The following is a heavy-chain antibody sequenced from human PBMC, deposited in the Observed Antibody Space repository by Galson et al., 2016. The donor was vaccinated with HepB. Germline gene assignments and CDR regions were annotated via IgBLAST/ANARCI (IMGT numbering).Heavy chain of an antibody. CDR1: GFTLKDYA. CDR3: AKGQTSTLYGMDV. D-gene: IGHD2-2*01. CDR2: IGWNSGNI. J-gene: IGHJ6*04. V-gene: IGHV3-9*01. Sequence: SLRLSCAASGFTLKDYALHWVRQAPGKGLEWVSGIGWNSGNIGYADAVKGRFTVSRDNAKKSLYLQMDSLRAEDTALYYCAKGQTSTLYGMDVWGKGTTDTVSS.